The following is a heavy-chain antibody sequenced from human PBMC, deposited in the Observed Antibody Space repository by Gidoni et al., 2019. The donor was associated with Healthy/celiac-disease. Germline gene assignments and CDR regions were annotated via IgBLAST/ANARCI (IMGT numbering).Heavy chain of an antibody. CDR1: GFTFSSYW. CDR3: ARDVVVVPAASQILYYYYYYMDV. Sequence: EVQLVESGGGLVQPGGSLRLSCAASGFTFSSYWMHWVRQAPGKGLVWVSRINSDGSSTSYADSVKGRFTISRDNAKNTLYLQMNSLRAEDTAVYYCARDVVVVPAASQILYYYYYYMDVWGKGTTVTVSS. V-gene: IGHV3-74*01. D-gene: IGHD2-2*01. CDR2: INSDGSST. J-gene: IGHJ6*03.